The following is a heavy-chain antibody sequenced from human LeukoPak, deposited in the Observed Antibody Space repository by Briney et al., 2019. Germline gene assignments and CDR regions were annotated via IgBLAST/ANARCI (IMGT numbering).Heavy chain of an antibody. CDR3: AREYDSSGYYGSNRAFDI. J-gene: IGHJ3*02. CDR1: GGSISSYY. CDR2: IYYSGST. V-gene: IGHV4-59*01. Sequence: SETLSLTCTVSGGSISSYYWSWIRQPPGKGVEWIGYIYYSGSTNYNPSLKSRVTISVDTSKNQFSLKLSSVTAADTAVYYCAREYDSSGYYGSNRAFDIWGQGTMVTVSS. D-gene: IGHD3-22*01.